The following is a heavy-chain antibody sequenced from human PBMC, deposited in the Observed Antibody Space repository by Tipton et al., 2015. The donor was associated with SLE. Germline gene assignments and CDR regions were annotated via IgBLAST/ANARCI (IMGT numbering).Heavy chain of an antibody. V-gene: IGHV4-59*01. J-gene: IGHJ4*02. CDR2: IYYSGST. CDR1: GGSISSYY. D-gene: IGHD6-6*01. CDR3: SSALYRSTFFNS. Sequence: LRLSCTVSGGSISSYYWSWIRQPPGKGLEWIGYIYYSGSTNYNPSLKSRFTISVDTSKNKFSLKLSSVTAADTAVYYCSSALYRSTFFNSWGQGPLLPVSS.